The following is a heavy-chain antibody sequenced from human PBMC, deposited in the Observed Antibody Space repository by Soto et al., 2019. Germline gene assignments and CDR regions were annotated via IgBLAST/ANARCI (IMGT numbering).Heavy chain of an antibody. Sequence: GGSLRLSCAASGFTFSSYAMSWVRQAPGKGLEWVSAISGSGGSTYYADSVKGRFTISRDNSKNTLYLQMNSLRAEDTAVYYCAKDRPYDSSSWYDWFDPWGQGTLVTVSS. CDR1: GFTFSSYA. V-gene: IGHV3-23*01. J-gene: IGHJ5*02. CDR2: ISGSGGST. CDR3: AKDRPYDSSSWYDWFDP. D-gene: IGHD6-13*01.